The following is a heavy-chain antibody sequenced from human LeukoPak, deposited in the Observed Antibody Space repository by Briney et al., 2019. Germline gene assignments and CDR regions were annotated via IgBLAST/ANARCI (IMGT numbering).Heavy chain of an antibody. D-gene: IGHD3-10*01. Sequence: PGGSLRLSCAAFGFISSDYWMHWVRHAPGKGLVWVSRMNSDGTTTNYADSVKGRFTISRDNAKNTLYLQMNSLRAEDTAVYYCARGRGPYGWFDPWGQGTLVTVSS. CDR1: GFISSDYW. CDR3: ARGRGPYGWFDP. CDR2: MNSDGTTT. V-gene: IGHV3-74*01. J-gene: IGHJ5*02.